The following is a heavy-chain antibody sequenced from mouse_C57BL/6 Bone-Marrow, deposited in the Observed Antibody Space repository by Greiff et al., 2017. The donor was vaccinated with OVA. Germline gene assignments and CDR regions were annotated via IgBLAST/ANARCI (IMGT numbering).Heavy chain of an antibody. D-gene: IGHD2-3*01. CDR2: ISSGSSTI. Sequence: EVQRVESGGGLVKPGGSLKLSCAASGFTFSDYGMHWVRQAPEKGLEWVAYISSGSSTIYYADTVKGRFTISRDNAKNTLFLQMTSLRSEDTAMYYCARPHDGYLYYFDYWGQGTTLTVSS. V-gene: IGHV5-17*01. CDR1: GFTFSDYG. J-gene: IGHJ2*01. CDR3: ARPHDGYLYYFDY.